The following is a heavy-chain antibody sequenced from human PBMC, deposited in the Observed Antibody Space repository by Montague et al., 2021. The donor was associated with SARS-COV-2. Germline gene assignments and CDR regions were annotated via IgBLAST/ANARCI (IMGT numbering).Heavy chain of an antibody. Sequence: SETLSLTCAVYGGSFGDDHWSWIRQPPGKGLEWIGDIKQSGSTNYNPSLKSRGTISVDTSKNQFSLKLTSVTAADTAVYFCARGHLSVSMIVVVFTSASYDFDYWGQGAQVAVSS. V-gene: IGHV4-34*01. CDR1: GGSFGDDH. J-gene: IGHJ4*02. D-gene: IGHD3-22*01. CDR2: IKQSGST. CDR3: ARGHLSVSMIVVVFTSASYDFDY.